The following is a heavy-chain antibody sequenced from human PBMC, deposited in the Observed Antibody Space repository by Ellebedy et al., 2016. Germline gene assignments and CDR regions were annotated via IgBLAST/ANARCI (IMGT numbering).Heavy chain of an antibody. J-gene: IGHJ5*02. V-gene: IGHV1-18*04. CDR2: ISAYNGNT. CDR1: GYTFTSYG. CDR3: ARSHHITIFGVVYNWFDP. Sequence: ASVKVSCKASGYTFTSYGISWVRQAPGQGLEWMGWISAYNGNTNYAQKLQGRVTMTTDTSTSTAYMELRSLRSDDTAVYYCARSHHITIFGVVYNWFDPWGQGTLVTVSS. D-gene: IGHD3-3*01.